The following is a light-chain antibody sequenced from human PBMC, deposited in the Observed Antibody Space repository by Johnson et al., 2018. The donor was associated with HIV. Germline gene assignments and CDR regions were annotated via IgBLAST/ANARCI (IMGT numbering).Light chain of an antibody. V-gene: IGLV1-51*01. J-gene: IGLJ1*01. CDR3: GVWDNSLSASYV. CDR2: DNN. CDR1: SSNIGNNF. Sequence: QPALTQPPSVSAAPGQRVTISCFGSSSNIGNNFVSWYQQFPGTAPKLLIYDNNKRPSGIADRFSGSKSGTSAILDITGLQTGDEADYYCGVWDNSLSASYVFGTGTKVSVL.